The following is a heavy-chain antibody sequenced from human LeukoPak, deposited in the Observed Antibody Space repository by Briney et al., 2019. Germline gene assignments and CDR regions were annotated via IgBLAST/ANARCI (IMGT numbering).Heavy chain of an antibody. V-gene: IGHV4-59*12. D-gene: IGHD6-19*01. Sequence: SETLSLTCTVSGGSISSYYWSWIRQPPGKGLEWIGYIYYSGSTNYNPSLKSRVTISVDTSKNQFSLKLSSVTAADTAVYYCARRAGYSSGWSRTPRPHDAFDIWGQGTMVTVSS. J-gene: IGHJ3*02. CDR3: ARRAGYSSGWSRTPRPHDAFDI. CDR1: GGSISSYY. CDR2: IYYSGST.